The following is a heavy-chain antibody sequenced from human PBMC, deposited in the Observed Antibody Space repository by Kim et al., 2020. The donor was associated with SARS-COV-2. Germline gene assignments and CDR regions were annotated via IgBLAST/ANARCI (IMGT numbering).Heavy chain of an antibody. CDR3: TKDVYSGFGGIGEYFHD. CDR2: ISGSGDST. CDR1: GITFSNFA. J-gene: IGHJ1*01. V-gene: IGHV3-23*01. D-gene: IGHD6-19*01. Sequence: GGSLRLSCAASGITFSNFAMAWVRQAPGKGLEWVSGISGSGDSTYYADSVKGRFTMSRDNFKNTLYLQMNSLRVEDAALYYCTKDVYSGFGGIGEYFHDWGQGTLVTVSS.